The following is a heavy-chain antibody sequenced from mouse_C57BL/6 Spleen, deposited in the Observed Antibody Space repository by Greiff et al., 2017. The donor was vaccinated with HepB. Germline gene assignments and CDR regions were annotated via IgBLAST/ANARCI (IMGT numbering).Heavy chain of an antibody. CDR2: ISDGGSYT. J-gene: IGHJ3*01. D-gene: IGHD2-3*01. Sequence: EVQRVESGGGLVKPGGSLKLSCAASGFTFSSYAMSWVRQTPEKRLEWVATISDGGSYTYYPDNVKGRFTISRDNAKNNLYLQMSHLKSEDTAMYYCARSDGYSFAYWGQGTLVTVSA. CDR3: ARSDGYSFAY. V-gene: IGHV5-4*01. CDR1: GFTFSSYA.